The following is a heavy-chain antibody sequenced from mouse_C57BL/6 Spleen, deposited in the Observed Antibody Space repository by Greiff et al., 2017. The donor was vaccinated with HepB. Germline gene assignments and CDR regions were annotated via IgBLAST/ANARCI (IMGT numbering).Heavy chain of an antibody. J-gene: IGHJ4*01. CDR3: ARGPLYYGSSYVYAMDY. V-gene: IGHV1-18*01. CDR1: GYTFTDYN. Sequence: EVQLQQSGPELVKPGASVKIPCKASGYTFTDYNMDWVKQSHGKSLEWIGDINPNNGGTIYNQKFKGKATLTVDKSSSTAYMELRSLKSEDTAVYYCARGPLYYGSSYVYAMDYWGQGTAVTVSS. CDR2: INPNNGGT. D-gene: IGHD1-1*01.